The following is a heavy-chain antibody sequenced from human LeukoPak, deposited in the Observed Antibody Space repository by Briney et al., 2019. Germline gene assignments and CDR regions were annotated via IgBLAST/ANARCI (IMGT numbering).Heavy chain of an antibody. D-gene: IGHD5-12*01. V-gene: IGHV1-18*01. CDR1: GYTFTSYG. Sequence: ASVKVSCKASGYTFTSYGISWVRQAPGQGLEWMGWISAYNGNTNYAQKLQGRVTMTTDTSTSTAYMELRSLRSDDTAVYYCANTPSGYDFTSYGDYGDYWGQGTLVTVSS. CDR2: ISAYNGNT. CDR3: ANTPSGYDFTSYGDYGDY. J-gene: IGHJ4*02.